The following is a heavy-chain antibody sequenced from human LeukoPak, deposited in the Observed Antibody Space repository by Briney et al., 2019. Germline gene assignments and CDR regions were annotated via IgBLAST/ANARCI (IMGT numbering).Heavy chain of an antibody. CDR3: ARDHDFGSGYSRCFDY. D-gene: IGHD3-3*01. J-gene: IGHJ4*02. Sequence: GGSLRLSCAASGFTFSSYSMNWVRQAPGKGLEWVSSISSSSSYIYYADSVKGRFTISRDNAKNSLYLQMNSLRAEDTAVYYCARDHDFGSGYSRCFDYWGQGTLVTVSS. V-gene: IGHV3-21*01. CDR1: GFTFSSYS. CDR2: ISSSSSYI.